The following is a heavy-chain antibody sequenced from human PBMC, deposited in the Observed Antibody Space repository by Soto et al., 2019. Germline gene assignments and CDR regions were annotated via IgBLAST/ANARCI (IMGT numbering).Heavy chain of an antibody. CDR3: ARKESGYDFVWFDP. CDR1: GYTFTSYG. J-gene: IGHJ5*02. Sequence: ASVKVSCKASGYTFTSYGISWVRQAPGQGLEWMGWISAYNGNTNYAQKLRGRVTMTTDTSTSTAYMELRSLRSDDTAVYYCARKESGYDFVWFDPWGQGTLVTVSS. V-gene: IGHV1-18*01. CDR2: ISAYNGNT. D-gene: IGHD5-12*01.